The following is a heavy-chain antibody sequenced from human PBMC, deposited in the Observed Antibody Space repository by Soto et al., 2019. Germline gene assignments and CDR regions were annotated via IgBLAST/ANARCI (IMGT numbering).Heavy chain of an antibody. J-gene: IGHJ6*02. CDR3: ARAYGGFDNGLDV. CDR2: IYYSRST. Sequence: QVQLQESGPGLVKPSETLSLTCTVSGDSIRSYYWTWIRQPPGKGLELIGYIYYSRSTRYNPSLKSRVTISVDMSKNQFSLKLSSVIAADTAVYYCARAYGGFDNGLDVWGQGTAVTVSS. V-gene: IGHV4-59*01. D-gene: IGHD5-12*01. CDR1: GDSIRSYY.